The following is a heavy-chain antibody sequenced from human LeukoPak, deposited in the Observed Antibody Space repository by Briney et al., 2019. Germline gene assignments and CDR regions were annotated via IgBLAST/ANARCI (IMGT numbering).Heavy chain of an antibody. D-gene: IGHD6-25*01. J-gene: IGHJ4*02. V-gene: IGHV4-34*01. Sequence: PSETLSLTCAVYGGSFSGYYWSWIRQPPGKGLEWIGEINHSGSTNYNPSLKSRVTISVDTSKNQFSLKLSSVTAADTAVYYCARERPVTGNDYWGQGTLVTVSS. CDR1: GGSFSGYY. CDR3: ARERPVTGNDY. CDR2: INHSGST.